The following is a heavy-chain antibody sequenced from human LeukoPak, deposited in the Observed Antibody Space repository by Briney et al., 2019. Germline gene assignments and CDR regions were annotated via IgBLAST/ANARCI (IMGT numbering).Heavy chain of an antibody. J-gene: IGHJ4*02. D-gene: IGHD2/OR15-2a*01. CDR2: MNQDESQK. Sequence: GGSLRLSCEASGVTFSDFWMTWVRQAPGKGLEWVATMNQDESQKYYVDSVKGRFTISRDDAKNALFLQMNSLRGEDTAIYYCASFEYKYSFGGQGTLVTVSS. V-gene: IGHV3-7*01. CDR3: ASFEYKYSF. CDR1: GVTFSDFW.